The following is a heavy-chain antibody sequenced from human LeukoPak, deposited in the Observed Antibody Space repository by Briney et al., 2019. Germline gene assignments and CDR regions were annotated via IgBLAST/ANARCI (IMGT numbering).Heavy chain of an antibody. CDR1: GYTFTSYY. J-gene: IGHJ3*02. D-gene: IGHD3-3*01. Sequence: ASVTVSCKASGYTFTSYYMHWVRQAPGQGLEWMGIISPSGVITSYAQKFQGRVTMTRDTSTSTVYMELSSLRSEDTAVYYCARDFTRSGFWSGYYAFDIWGQGTMVTVSS. CDR3: ARDFTRSGFWSGYYAFDI. CDR2: ISPSGVIT. V-gene: IGHV1-46*01.